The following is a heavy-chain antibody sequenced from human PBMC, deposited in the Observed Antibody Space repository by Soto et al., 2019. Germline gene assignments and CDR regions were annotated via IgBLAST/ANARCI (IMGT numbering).Heavy chain of an antibody. CDR3: ARDVETSMDGLNYFDP. D-gene: IGHD5-18*01. J-gene: IGHJ5*02. CDR2: ISSSSSYI. CDR1: GFSFSSDT. V-gene: IGHV3-21*01. Sequence: PGGSLRLSCAASGFSFSSDTMNWVRQAPGKGLEWVSSISSSSSYIYYADSVKGRFTISRDNAKNSLYLQMNSLRVEDTALYYCARDVETSMDGLNYFDPWGKGTL.